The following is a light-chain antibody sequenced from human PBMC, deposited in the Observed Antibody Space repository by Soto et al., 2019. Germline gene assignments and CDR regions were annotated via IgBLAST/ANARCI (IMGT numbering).Light chain of an antibody. CDR1: SSDVGTYNL. Sequence: QSALTQPASVSGSPGQSITISCTGTSSDVGTYNLVSWYQQCPGKAHKLIIYEGSKRPSGVSNRFFGYKSGNTASLTISGLQAEDAADYYCCSYAGIRGLVFGGGTKVTVL. V-gene: IGLV2-23*01. CDR3: CSYAGIRGLV. J-gene: IGLJ2*01. CDR2: EGS.